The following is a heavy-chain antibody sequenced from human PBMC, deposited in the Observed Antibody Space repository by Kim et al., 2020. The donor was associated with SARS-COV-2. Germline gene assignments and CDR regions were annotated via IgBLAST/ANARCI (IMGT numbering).Heavy chain of an antibody. CDR1: HGSINTYY. CDR2: IYYTGIT. CDR3: ARIRGGPYGMDV. D-gene: IGHD3-16*01. J-gene: IGHJ6*02. Sequence: SETLSLTCTVSHGSINTYYWSWLRQPPGRGLESIGYIYYTGITYYNPSLKSRVILSVDMPKSQFSLSLTSVTAADTAVYYCARIRGGPYGMDVWGQGTP. V-gene: IGHV4-59*01.